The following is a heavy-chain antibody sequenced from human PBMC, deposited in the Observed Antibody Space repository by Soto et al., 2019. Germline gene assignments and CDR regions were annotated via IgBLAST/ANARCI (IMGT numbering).Heavy chain of an antibody. D-gene: IGHD6-13*01. V-gene: IGHV3-64*01. J-gene: IGHJ6*03. CDR1: GFTFSNYE. Sequence: EAQLVVSGGGLVQPGGSLRLSCAASGFTFSNYEMHWVRQAPGKGLEYVSGISNNGAHTDYANSVKGRFTISRDNSENTLYLQMGSLRAEDMALYYCARRGYGSRWPNVYMDVWGKGTTVTVSS. CDR2: ISNNGAHT. CDR3: ARRGYGSRWPNVYMDV.